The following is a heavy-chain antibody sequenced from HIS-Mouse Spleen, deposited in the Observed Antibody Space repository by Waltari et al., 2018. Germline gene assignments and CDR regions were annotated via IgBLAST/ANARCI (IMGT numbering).Heavy chain of an antibody. CDR2: IYYSGST. D-gene: IGHD6-13*01. Sequence: QLQLQESGPGLVKPSETLSLTCTVSGGPISSSSYYWGWIRQAPGQGLEWIGSIYYSGSTYYNPSLKSRVTISVDTSKNQFSLKLSSVTAADTAVYYCAREIPYSSSWYDWYFDLWGRGTLVTVSS. V-gene: IGHV4-39*07. CDR3: AREIPYSSSWYDWYFDL. CDR1: GGPISSSSYY. J-gene: IGHJ2*01.